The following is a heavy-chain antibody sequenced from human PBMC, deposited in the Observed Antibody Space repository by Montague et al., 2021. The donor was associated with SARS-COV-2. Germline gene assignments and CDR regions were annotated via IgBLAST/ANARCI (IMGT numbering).Heavy chain of an antibody. CDR3: ARTEYNWNDWFDP. D-gene: IGHD1-20*01. CDR2: IFHSGIT. CDR1: GGSISSYY. J-gene: IGHJ5*02. Sequence: SETLSLTCSVSGGSISSYYWSWIRQSPGKGLEWIGYIFHSGITDXNPSRKSRVTISVDMSKDQFSLQLNSVTAADSAVYYCARTEYNWNDWFDPWGQGTLVTVSS. V-gene: IGHV4-59*13.